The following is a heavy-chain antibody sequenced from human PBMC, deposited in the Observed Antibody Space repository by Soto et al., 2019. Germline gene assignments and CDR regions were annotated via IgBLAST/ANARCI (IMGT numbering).Heavy chain of an antibody. Sequence: EVQLLESGGGLVQPGGSLRLSCAASGFTFSSYAMSWVRQAPGKGLEWVSAISGSGGSTYYADSVKGRFTISRDNSKNTLYLQMNSLRAEDTAVYYCAKITLIGYDYVWGSPTEWGQGTLVTVSS. CDR3: AKITLIGYDYVWGSPTE. CDR2: ISGSGGST. V-gene: IGHV3-23*01. CDR1: GFTFSSYA. D-gene: IGHD3-16*01. J-gene: IGHJ4*02.